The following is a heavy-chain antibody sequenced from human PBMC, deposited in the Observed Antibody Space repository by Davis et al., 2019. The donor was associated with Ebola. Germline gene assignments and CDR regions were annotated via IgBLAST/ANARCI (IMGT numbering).Heavy chain of an antibody. CDR2: IYYNGGT. J-gene: IGHJ4*02. V-gene: IGHV4-59*01. CDR3: AREGFDS. Sequence: SETLSLTCTVSGGSISSSYWSWIRQPPGKGLEWIGYIYYNGGTNYNPSLKSRVSTSVDTSKNQFSLKLNSVTAADTAVYYCAREGFDSWGQGTLVTVSS. CDR1: GGSISSSY.